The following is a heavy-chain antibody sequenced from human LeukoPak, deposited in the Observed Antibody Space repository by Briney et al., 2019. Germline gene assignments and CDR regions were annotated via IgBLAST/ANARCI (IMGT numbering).Heavy chain of an antibody. V-gene: IGHV1-2*02. CDR1: GYTFTGYY. CDR3: ARAVVPAALVYYYGMDV. Sequence: ASVKVSCKASGYTFTGYYMHWVRQAPGQGLEWMGWINPNSGGTNYAQKFQGRVTMTRDTSISTAYMEPSRLRSDDTAVYYCARAVVPAALVYYYGMDVWGQGTTVTVSS. CDR2: INPNSGGT. D-gene: IGHD2-2*01. J-gene: IGHJ6*02.